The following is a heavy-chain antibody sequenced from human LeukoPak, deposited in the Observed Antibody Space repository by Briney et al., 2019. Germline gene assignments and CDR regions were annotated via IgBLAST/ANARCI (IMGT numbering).Heavy chain of an antibody. V-gene: IGHV4-31*03. CDR3: ARSQENILEMD. Sequence: SQTLPLTCTVSGGSISSGGYYWSWIRQHPGKGLEWIGYIYYSGSTYYNPSLKSRVTISVDTSKNQFSLKLSSVTAADTAVYYCARSQENILEMDWGQGTLVTVSS. CDR1: GGSISSGGYY. J-gene: IGHJ4*02. CDR2: IYYSGST. D-gene: IGHD5-12*01.